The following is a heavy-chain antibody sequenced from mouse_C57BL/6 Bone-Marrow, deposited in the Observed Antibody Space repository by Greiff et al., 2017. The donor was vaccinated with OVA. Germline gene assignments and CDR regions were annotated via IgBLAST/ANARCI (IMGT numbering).Heavy chain of an antibody. CDR3: ARPHGDDYAMDY. J-gene: IGHJ4*01. Sequence: EVKLVESGGGLVKPGGSLKLSCAASGFTFSDFGMHWVRQAPEKGLEWVAYISSGSSTIYYADTVKGRFTICRNNAKNNLFMQMTRLRSEDTAMYYCARPHGDDYAMDYWGQGTSVTVSS. CDR2: ISSGSSTI. CDR1: GFTFSDFG. D-gene: IGHD2-13*01. V-gene: IGHV5-17*01.